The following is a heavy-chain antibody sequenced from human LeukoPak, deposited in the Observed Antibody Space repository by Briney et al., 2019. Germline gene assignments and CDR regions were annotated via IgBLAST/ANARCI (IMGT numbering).Heavy chain of an antibody. CDR2: VSTDGDT. CDR3: ARSRSGSVAGTSDY. V-gene: IGHV3-23*01. CDR1: GFTFSRYA. Sequence: GSLRLSCAASGFTFSRYAMSWVRQAPGKGLEWVSSVSTDGDTYYTDSVKGRFTISRYTSMNTLFLQMTSLRAEDTALYYCARSRSGSVAGTSDYWGQGTLVIVSS. J-gene: IGHJ4*02. D-gene: IGHD6-19*01.